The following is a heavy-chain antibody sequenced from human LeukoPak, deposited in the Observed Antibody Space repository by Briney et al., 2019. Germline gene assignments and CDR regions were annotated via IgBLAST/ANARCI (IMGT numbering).Heavy chain of an antibody. J-gene: IGHJ4*02. CDR2: ISGRRGST. V-gene: IGHV3-23*01. Sequence: HPGGSLRLSCAASGFTFSSYATSWVRQAPGKGLEWVSVISGRRGSTYYADSVKGRFTISRDNSKNTLYLQMNSLRAEDTAVYYCAKLGDCANGVCYSREDRAYYFDYWGQGTLVTVSS. CDR1: GFTFSSYA. D-gene: IGHD2-8*01. CDR3: AKLGDCANGVCYSREDRAYYFDY.